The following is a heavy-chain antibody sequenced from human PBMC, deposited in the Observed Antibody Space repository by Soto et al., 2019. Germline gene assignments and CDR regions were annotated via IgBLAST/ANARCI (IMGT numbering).Heavy chain of an antibody. J-gene: IGHJ4*02. D-gene: IGHD7-27*01. Sequence: EVQLVEAGGGLVKPGESLTLSCATSGFSISDTWMTWVRQAPGKGLEWVGRIKRQSDGGTTDYAAPVNGRFTISRDDSKNTLYLQMNSLRTEDTAVYYCTESLGFWGQGALVIVSS. CDR3: TESLGF. CDR1: GFSISDTW. V-gene: IGHV3-15*01. CDR2: IKRQSDGGTT.